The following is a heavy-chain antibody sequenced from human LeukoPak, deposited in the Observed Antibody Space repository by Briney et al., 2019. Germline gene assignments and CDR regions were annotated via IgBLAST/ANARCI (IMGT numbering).Heavy chain of an antibody. V-gene: IGHV3-23*01. J-gene: IGHJ4*02. CDR2: ISVTGGDT. CDR3: AKGSEQWELYDY. Sequence: GGSLRLSCAASGFNFNNYAMSWVRQAPGKGLEWVSTISVTGGDTEYAHSVRGRFTISRDNSRNTLYLQMSSLRAEDTAVYYCAKGSEQWELYDYWGQGTLVTVSS. CDR1: GFNFNNYA. D-gene: IGHD1-26*01.